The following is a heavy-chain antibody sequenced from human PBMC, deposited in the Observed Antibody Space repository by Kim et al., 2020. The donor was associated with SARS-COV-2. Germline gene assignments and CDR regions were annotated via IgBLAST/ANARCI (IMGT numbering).Heavy chain of an antibody. D-gene: IGHD3-3*01. Sequence: SVKVSCKASGGTFSSYAISWVRQAPGQGLEWMGGIIPIFGTANYAQKFQGRVTITADESTSTAYMELSSLRSEDTAVYYCARDEKGVDYDFWSGYGNYYYYGMDVWGQGTTVTVSS. CDR2: IIPIFGTA. V-gene: IGHV1-69*13. CDR1: GGTFSSYA. J-gene: IGHJ6*02. CDR3: ARDEKGVDYDFWSGYGNYYYYGMDV.